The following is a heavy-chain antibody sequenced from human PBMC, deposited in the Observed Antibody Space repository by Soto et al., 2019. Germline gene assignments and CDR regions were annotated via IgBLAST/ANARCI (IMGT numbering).Heavy chain of an antibody. J-gene: IGHJ6*02. D-gene: IGHD6-19*01. CDR2: INSDGSST. CDR3: ARARSWLANNYYYYYYGMDV. CDR1: GFTFSSYW. V-gene: IGHV3-74*01. Sequence: EVQLVESGGGLVQPGGSLRLSCAASGFTFSSYWMHWVRQAPGKGLVWVSRINSDGSSTSYADSVKGRFTISRDNAKNTLYLQMNSLRAEDTAVYYCARARSWLANNYYYYYYGMDVWGQGTTVTVSS.